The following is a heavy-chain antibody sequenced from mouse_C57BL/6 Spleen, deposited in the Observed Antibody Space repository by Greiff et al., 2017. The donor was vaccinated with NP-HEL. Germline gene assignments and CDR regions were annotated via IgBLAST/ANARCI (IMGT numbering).Heavy chain of an antibody. CDR3: ARFTTVVADD. D-gene: IGHD1-1*01. CDR1: GYAFSSSW. CDR2: IYPGAGGT. J-gene: IGHJ2*01. V-gene: IGHV1-82*01. Sequence: QVQLQQSGPELVKPGASVKISCKASGYAFSSSWMNWVQQRPGKGLEWIGRIYPGAGGTNYNGKFKGKATLTADKSSSTAYMQRSSLTAEDSAVYFSARFTTVVADDWGQGTTLTVSS.